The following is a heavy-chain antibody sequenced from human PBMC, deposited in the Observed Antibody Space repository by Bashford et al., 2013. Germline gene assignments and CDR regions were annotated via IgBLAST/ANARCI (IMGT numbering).Heavy chain of an antibody. Sequence: ASVKVSCKASGYTFTSYAMHWVRQAPGQRLEWMGWINAGNGNTKYSQKFQGRVTITRDTSASTAYMELSSLRSEDTAVYYCARDLSGARPQRGYYYGMDVWGQGATVTVSS. J-gene: IGHJ6*02. V-gene: IGHV1-3*01. CDR3: ARDLSGARPQRGYYYGMDV. D-gene: IGHD1-26*01. CDR1: GYTFTSYA. CDR2: INAGNGNT.